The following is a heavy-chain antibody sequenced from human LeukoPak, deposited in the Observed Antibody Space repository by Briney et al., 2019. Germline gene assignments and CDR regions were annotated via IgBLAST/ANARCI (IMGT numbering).Heavy chain of an antibody. CDR3: AKAAGIGSSKPLWWAFDI. CDR1: GFTFSSYA. D-gene: IGHD6-13*01. Sequence: QPGGSLRLSCAASGFTFSSYAMSWVRQAPGKGLEWVSAISGSGGSTYYADSVKGRFTISRDNSKNTLYLQMNSLRAEDTAVYYCAKAAGIGSSKPLWWAFDIWGQGTMVTVSS. V-gene: IGHV3-23*01. CDR2: ISGSGGST. J-gene: IGHJ3*02.